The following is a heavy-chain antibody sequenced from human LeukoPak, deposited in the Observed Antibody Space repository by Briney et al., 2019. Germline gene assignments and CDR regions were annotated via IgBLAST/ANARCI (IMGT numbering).Heavy chain of an antibody. Sequence: RSGGSLRLSCAASGFTFSSYSMNWVRQAPGKGLEWVSSISSSSSYMYYADSVKGRFTISRDNAKSSLYLQMNSLRAEDTAVYYCARGDYWGQGTLVTVSS. V-gene: IGHV3-21*01. CDR3: ARGDY. CDR1: GFTFSSYS. J-gene: IGHJ4*02. CDR2: ISSSSSYM.